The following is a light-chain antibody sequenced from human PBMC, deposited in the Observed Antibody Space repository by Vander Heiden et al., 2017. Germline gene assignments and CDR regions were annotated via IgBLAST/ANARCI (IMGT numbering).Light chain of an antibody. CDR3: RQALQTPRT. CDR2: LGS. CDR1: QSLLHSNGYNY. J-gene: IGKJ2*01. Sequence: DIVMTQSTLSLPVTPGEPASIACRSSQSLLHSNGYNYLDWYLQKPGQSPQLLIYLGSNRASGVPDRFSGSGSGTDFTLKISRVEAEDVGVYYCRQALQTPRTFGQGTKLEIK. V-gene: IGKV2-28*01.